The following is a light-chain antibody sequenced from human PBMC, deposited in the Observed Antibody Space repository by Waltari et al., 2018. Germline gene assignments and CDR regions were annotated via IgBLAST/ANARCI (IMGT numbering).Light chain of an antibody. CDR3: QSHDSSLTARV. CDR1: SSNIGAGYD. CDR2: ATT. J-gene: IGLJ1*01. Sequence: QSALTQPPSVSGAPGQRVTISCAGSSSNIGAGYDVHWYQRLPGTAPKLLIYATTNRPSGVSDRFSGSKSGTSASLAITGLQAEDEADYFCQSHDSSLTARVFGTGTKVTVL. V-gene: IGLV1-40*01.